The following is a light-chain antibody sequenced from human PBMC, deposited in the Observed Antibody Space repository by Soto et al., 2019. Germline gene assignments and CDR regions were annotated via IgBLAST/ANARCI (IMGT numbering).Light chain of an antibody. CDR1: QSISSNF. J-gene: IGKJ1*01. V-gene: IGKV3-20*01. Sequence: IVLTQSPGTLSLSPWEGATLSFRSSQSISSNFLAWYQQKRGQAPRLLIHGASNRATGIPDRFSGSGSGTDFSLTISSLEPGDLAVYYCQQYGSSPRKFGQGTKVDIK. CDR2: GAS. CDR3: QQYGSSPRK.